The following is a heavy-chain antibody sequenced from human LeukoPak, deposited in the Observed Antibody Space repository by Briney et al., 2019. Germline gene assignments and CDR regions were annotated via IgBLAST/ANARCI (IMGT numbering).Heavy chain of an antibody. CDR1: GGSFSGYY. Sequence: SETLSLTCAVYGGSFSGYYWSWIRQPPGKGLEWIGEINHSGSTNYNPSLKSRVTISVDTSKNRFSLKLSSVTAADTAVYYCARGRNYYYDSSGYPKFDPWGQGTLVTVSS. CDR2: INHSGST. CDR3: ARGRNYYYDSSGYPKFDP. J-gene: IGHJ5*02. V-gene: IGHV4-34*01. D-gene: IGHD3-22*01.